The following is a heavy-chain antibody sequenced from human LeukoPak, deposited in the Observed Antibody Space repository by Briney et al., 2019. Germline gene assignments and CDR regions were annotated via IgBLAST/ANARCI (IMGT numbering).Heavy chain of an antibody. CDR3: ARLTQLARSRY. CDR2: IKQDGSDK. V-gene: IGHV3-7*03. D-gene: IGHD6-6*01. J-gene: IGHJ4*01. CDR1: GFTSRRYG. Sequence: PGGTLRLSCAASGFTSRRYGMSWVREAPGKGLGWVANIKQDGSDKYSVDSVKGRFTDSRHNAESSLCLQMSSLRPEDTAVYFCARLTQLARSRYWSQGTLVTVSS.